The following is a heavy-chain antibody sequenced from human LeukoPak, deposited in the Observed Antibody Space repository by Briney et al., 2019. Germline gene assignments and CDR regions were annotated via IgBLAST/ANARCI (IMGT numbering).Heavy chain of an antibody. V-gene: IGHV3-48*03. D-gene: IGHD3-22*01. CDR2: ISSSGSTI. J-gene: IGHJ6*03. Sequence: PGGSLRLFCAASGFTFSTYEMNWVRQAPGKGLEWVSYISSSGSTIYYADSVKGRFTTSRDNAKNSLYLQMNSLRADDTAVYYCARAGYYYDSSGPSHYYYFMDVWGKGTTVTVSS. CDR1: GFTFSTYE. CDR3: ARAGYYYDSSGPSHYYYFMDV.